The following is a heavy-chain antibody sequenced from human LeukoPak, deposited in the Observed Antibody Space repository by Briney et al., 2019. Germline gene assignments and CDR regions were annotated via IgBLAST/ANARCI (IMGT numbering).Heavy chain of an antibody. CDR1: GFTFRSYT. V-gene: IGHV3-21*01. D-gene: IGHD1-7*01. CDR3: ARANWNYAGCDC. CDR2: ISGGSTYI. J-gene: IGHJ4*02. Sequence: GGSLRLSCAASGFTFRSYTMHWVRQAPGKGLERVSSISGGSTYIYYTDSPRGRFTISRDNAKNSLFLQMNSLRAEDTALYYCARANWNYAGCDCWGQGALVTISS.